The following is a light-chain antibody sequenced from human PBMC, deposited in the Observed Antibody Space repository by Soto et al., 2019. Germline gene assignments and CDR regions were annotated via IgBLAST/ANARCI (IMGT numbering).Light chain of an antibody. Sequence: EVVMTQSPATLSVSPGERATLSCRASQSVSSNLAWYQQKPGQAPRLLIYGASTRATGIPARFSGSGSGTEFRLTISSLQSEDFAVYYCQQYNDWPPYTFGQGTKLEIK. CDR1: QSVSSN. J-gene: IGKJ2*01. CDR2: GAS. V-gene: IGKV3-15*01. CDR3: QQYNDWPPYT.